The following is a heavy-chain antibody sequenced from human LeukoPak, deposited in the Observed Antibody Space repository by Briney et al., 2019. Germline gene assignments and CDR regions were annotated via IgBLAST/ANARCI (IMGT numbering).Heavy chain of an antibody. J-gene: IGHJ4*02. V-gene: IGHV4-34*01. CDR2: INHSGST. CDR3: ARDKGGSSGYDY. CDR1: GGSFSGYY. Sequence: SETLSLTCAVYGGSFSGYYWSWIRQPPGKGLEWIGEINHSGSTNYNPSLKSRVTISVDTSKNQFSLKLSSVTAADTAVYYCARDKGGSSGYDYWGQGTLVTVSS. D-gene: IGHD6-19*01.